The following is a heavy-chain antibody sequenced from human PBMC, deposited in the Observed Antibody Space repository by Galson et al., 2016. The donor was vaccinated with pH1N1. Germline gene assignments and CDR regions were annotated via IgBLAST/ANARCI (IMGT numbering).Heavy chain of an antibody. V-gene: IGHV7-4-1*02. D-gene: IGHD3-9*01. Sequence: SVKVSCKASGFTFSNHGINWVRQAPGQGLEWMGWINTKTGNPTYAQGFTGWFVFSLDTSVNTAYLEINSLKAVDTAVYYCARETPSPSPTVLRYFDWSRGLSAFDMWGRGTLVTVSS. CDR3: ARETPSPSPTVLRYFDWSRGLSAFDM. CDR1: GFTFSNHG. CDR2: INTKTGNP. J-gene: IGHJ3*02.